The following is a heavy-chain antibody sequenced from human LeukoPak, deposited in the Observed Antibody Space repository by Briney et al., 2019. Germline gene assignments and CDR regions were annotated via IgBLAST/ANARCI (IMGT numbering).Heavy chain of an antibody. Sequence: SETLSLTCTVSGGSISSSSYYWGWIRQPPGKGLEWIGSIYYSGSTYYNPSLKSRVTISVDTSKNQFSLKLSSVTAADTAVYYCARRYNLNDVIDYWGQGTLVTVSS. V-gene: IGHV4-39*01. D-gene: IGHD1-20*01. J-gene: IGHJ4*02. CDR1: GGSISSSSYY. CDR3: ARRYNLNDVIDY. CDR2: IYYSGST.